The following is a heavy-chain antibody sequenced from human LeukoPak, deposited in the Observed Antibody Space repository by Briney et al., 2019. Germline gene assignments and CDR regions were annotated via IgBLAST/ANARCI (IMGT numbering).Heavy chain of an antibody. CDR3: ARHSDCSGGSCYSPHFDY. V-gene: IGHV4-31*03. J-gene: IGHJ4*02. Sequence: TSQTLSLTCTVSGGSISSGGYYWSRIRQHPGKGLEWIGYIYYSGSTYYNPSLKSRVTISVDTSKNQFSLKLSSVTAADTAVYYCARHSDCSGGSCYSPHFDYWGQGTLVTVSS. D-gene: IGHD2-15*01. CDR2: IYYSGST. CDR1: GGSISSGGYY.